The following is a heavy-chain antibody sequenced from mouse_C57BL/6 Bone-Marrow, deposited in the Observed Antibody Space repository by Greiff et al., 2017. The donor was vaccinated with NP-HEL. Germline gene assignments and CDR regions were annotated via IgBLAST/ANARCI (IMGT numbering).Heavy chain of an antibody. J-gene: IGHJ2*01. Sequence: EVKLMESGGGLVQPGGSLKLSCAASGFTFSDYYMYWVRQTPEKRLEWVAYISNGGGSTYYPDTVKGRFTISRDNAKNTLYLQMSRLKSEDTAMYYCARHYFLRGGLDYWGQGTTLTVSS. CDR1: GFTFSDYY. V-gene: IGHV5-12*01. CDR3: ARHYFLRGGLDY. D-gene: IGHD1-1*01. CDR2: ISNGGGST.